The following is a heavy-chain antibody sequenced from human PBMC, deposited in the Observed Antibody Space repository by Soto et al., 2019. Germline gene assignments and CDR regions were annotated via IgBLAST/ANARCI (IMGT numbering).Heavy chain of an antibody. J-gene: IGHJ4*02. CDR2: IYHSGST. V-gene: IGHV4-30-2*01. Sequence: QLQLQESGSGLVKPSQTLSLTCAVSGGSISSGGYSCNWIRQPPGKGLEWIGYIYHSGSTYYNPSLKSRVTISVDRSKNQFSLKLRSVTAADTAVYYCARGVTTVTTFDYWGQGTLVTVSS. D-gene: IGHD4-17*01. CDR1: GGSISSGGYS. CDR3: ARGVTTVTTFDY.